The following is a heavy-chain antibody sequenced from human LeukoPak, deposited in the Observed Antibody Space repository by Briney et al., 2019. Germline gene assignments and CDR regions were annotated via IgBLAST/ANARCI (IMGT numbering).Heavy chain of an antibody. J-gene: IGHJ1*01. D-gene: IGHD3-22*01. Sequence: SETLSLTCTVSGHSIINSYYWGWIRQPPGKGLERIGSIYHTGSTYYNPSFKSRVTISVDTSKNQFSLKLKSVTASDTAIYYCARAVDSSGFSSFQYWGQGTLVTVSS. CDR2: IYHTGST. CDR1: GHSIINSYY. CDR3: ARAVDSSGFSSFQY. V-gene: IGHV4-38-2*02.